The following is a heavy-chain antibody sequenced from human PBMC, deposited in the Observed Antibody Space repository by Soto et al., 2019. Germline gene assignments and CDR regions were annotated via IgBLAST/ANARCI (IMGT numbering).Heavy chain of an antibody. CDR2: IYYSGST. D-gene: IGHD1-26*01. CDR1: GVSISGSRYY. CDR3: ARGGIPPSGYGIAYAMDV. Sequence: KASETLSLTCTVSGVSISGSRYYWGWIRQPPGRGLEWIGNIYYSGSTYYTPALKSRVTLSVDTSKNQFSLNLNSVTAADTAVYYCARGGIPPSGYGIAYAMDVGGQGTTVT. V-gene: IGHV4-39*01. J-gene: IGHJ6*02.